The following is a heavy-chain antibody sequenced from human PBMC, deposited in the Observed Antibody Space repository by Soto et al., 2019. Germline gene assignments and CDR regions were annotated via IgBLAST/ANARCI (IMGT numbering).Heavy chain of an antibody. CDR2: ISFDGRKK. D-gene: IGHD2-15*01. J-gene: IGHJ6*02. CDR1: GFTFSSHG. CDR3: ARDEVFAVVVARDYSGMDV. Sequence: QVQLVESGGGVVQPGRSLRLSCAASGFTFSSHGMHWFRQAPGKGLEWVAVISFDGRKKYYADSVKGRFTISRDNTKNTLALQMNSLRSEDTATYYCARDEVFAVVVARDYSGMDVWGQGTTVTVSS. V-gene: IGHV3-30*03.